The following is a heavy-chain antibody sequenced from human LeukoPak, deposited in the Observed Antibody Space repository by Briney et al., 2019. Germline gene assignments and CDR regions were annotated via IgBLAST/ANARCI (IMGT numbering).Heavy chain of an antibody. CDR1: GGSISSYF. CDR2: IYYSGST. D-gene: IGHD3-10*01. J-gene: IGHJ3*02. V-gene: IGHV4-59*08. CDR3: ARVPASLWFGEGAFDI. Sequence: SETLSLTCTVSGGSISSYFWSWIRQPPGKGLEWIGYIYYSGSTNYNPSLKSRVTISVDTSKNQFSLKLSSVTAADTAVYYCARVPASLWFGEGAFDIWGQGTMVTVSS.